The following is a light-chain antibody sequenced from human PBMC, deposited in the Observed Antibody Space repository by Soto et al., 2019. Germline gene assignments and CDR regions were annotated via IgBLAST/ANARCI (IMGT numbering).Light chain of an antibody. V-gene: IGLV2-14*01. J-gene: IGLJ3*02. CDR3: ISYTRSSNCV. CDR1: SSDVGGYNY. Sequence: SPLTQPASVSGSPGQSITISCTGTSSDVGGYNYVSWYQQHPGKAPKLMIYEVSNRPSGVSDRFSGSRSGNTASLTISGLQAEDESDYYCISYTRSSNCVFGGATQMTV. CDR2: EVS.